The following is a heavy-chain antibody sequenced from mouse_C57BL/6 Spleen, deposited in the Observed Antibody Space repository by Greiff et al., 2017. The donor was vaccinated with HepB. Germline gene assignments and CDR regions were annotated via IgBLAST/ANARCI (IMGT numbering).Heavy chain of an antibody. CDR1: GFTFSDYY. V-gene: IGHV5-16*01. J-gene: IGHJ3*01. CDR2: INYDGSST. CDR3: ARDDVGRFAY. Sequence: EVKVVESEGGLVQPGSSMKLSCTASGFTFSDYYMAWVRQVPEKGLEWVANINYDGSSTYYLDSLKSRFIISRDNAKNILYLQMSSLKSEDTATYYCARDDVGRFAYWGQGTLVTVSA.